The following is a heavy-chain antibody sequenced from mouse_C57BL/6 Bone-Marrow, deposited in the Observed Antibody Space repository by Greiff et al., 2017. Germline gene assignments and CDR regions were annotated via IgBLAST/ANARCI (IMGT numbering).Heavy chain of an antibody. J-gene: IGHJ4*01. D-gene: IGHD2-12*01. Sequence: DVHLVESGPGLAKPSQTLSLTCSVTGYSITSDYWNWIRKFPGNKLEYMGYISYSGSTYYNPSLKSRISITRDTSKNQYYLQLNSVTTEDTATYYCARLKLLYYYAMDYWGQGTSVTVSS. V-gene: IGHV3-8*01. CDR1: GYSITSDY. CDR3: ARLKLLYYYAMDY. CDR2: ISYSGST.